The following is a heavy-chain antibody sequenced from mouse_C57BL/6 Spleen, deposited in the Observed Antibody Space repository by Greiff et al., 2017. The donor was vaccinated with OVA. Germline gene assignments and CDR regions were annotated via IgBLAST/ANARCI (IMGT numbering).Heavy chain of an antibody. Sequence: VQLQQPGAELVRPGSSVKLSCKASGYTFTSYWMHWVKQRPIQGLEWIGNIEPSDSEPTYNQKFKDKATLTVDKSSSTAYMQLSSQTSEDSAVYYCARNCYGSSPLRYFGVWGTGATVTVSS. CDR3: ARNCYGSSPLRYFGV. D-gene: IGHD1-1*01. V-gene: IGHV1-52*01. J-gene: IGHJ1*03. CDR2: IEPSDSEP. CDR1: GYTFTSYW.